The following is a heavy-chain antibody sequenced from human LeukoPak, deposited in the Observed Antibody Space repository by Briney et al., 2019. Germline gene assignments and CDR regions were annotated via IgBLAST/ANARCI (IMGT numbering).Heavy chain of an antibody. CDR2: ISYDGSNK. J-gene: IGHJ4*02. CDR1: GFTFSSYA. CDR3: ARDGPDSSGYSPFDY. D-gene: IGHD3-22*01. Sequence: GGSLRLSCAASGFTFSSYAMHWVRQAPGKGLEWVAVISYDGSNKYYADSVKGGFTIYRDNSKNALYLQMNSLRAEDTAVYYCARDGPDSSGYSPFDYWGEGTLVTVSS. V-gene: IGHV3-30-3*01.